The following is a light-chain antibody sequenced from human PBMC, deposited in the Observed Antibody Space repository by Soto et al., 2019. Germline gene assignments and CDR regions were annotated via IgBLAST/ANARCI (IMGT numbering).Light chain of an antibody. V-gene: IGKV3-15*01. CDR2: GAF. CDR3: QQYTEWPLT. J-gene: IGKJ4*01. CDR1: HSISSN. Sequence: IVVSHSPCTLSLSKGERASLSCRASHSISSNLALYQQRPGQAPRLLIYGAFTRATGIPARFSGSGSGTEFTLTISSLQSEDLAVYYCQQYTEWPLTFGGGTKVDI.